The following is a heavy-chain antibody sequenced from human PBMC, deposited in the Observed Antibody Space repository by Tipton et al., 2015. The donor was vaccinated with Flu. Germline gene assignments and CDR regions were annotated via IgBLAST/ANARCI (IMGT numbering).Heavy chain of an antibody. J-gene: IGHJ4*02. D-gene: IGHD3-10*01. Sequence: LRLSCTVSGGSISSGSYYWSWIRQPAGKGLEWIGRIYTSGSTNYNPSLKSRVTISVDTSKNQFSLKLSSVTAADTAVYYCASAPTWAGSWGQGTLATVSS. CDR1: GGSISSGSYY. CDR2: IYTSGST. CDR3: ASAPTWAGS. V-gene: IGHV4-61*02.